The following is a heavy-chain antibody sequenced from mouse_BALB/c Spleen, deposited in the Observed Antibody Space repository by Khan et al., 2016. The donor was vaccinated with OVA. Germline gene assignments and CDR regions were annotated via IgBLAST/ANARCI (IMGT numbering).Heavy chain of an antibody. Sequence: QVQLKQSGPGLVQPSQSLSITCTVSGFSLTNYGVHWVRQSPGKGLEWLGVIWSGGITDYNATFISRLSISKDISKSQVFFKMNCLQANDTAMYYCAKNRNGYFDYGGQGTTLTVSS. D-gene: IGHD1-1*02. CDR2: IWSGGIT. J-gene: IGHJ2*01. CDR3: AKNRNGYFDY. CDR1: GFSLTNYG. V-gene: IGHV2-2*02.